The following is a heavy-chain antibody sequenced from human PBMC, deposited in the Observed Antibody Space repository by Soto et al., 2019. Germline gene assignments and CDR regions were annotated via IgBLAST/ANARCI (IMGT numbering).Heavy chain of an antibody. V-gene: IGHV3-21*01. D-gene: IGHD6-13*01. CDR2: ISSSSSYI. CDR1: GFTFSSYS. Sequence: EVQLVESGGGLVKPGGSLRLSCAASGFTFSSYSMNWVRQAPGQGLEWVSSISSSSSYIYYADSVKGRFTISRDNAKNSLYLQMNSLRAEDTAVYYCASRPIAAAGTGYIWGQGTMVTVSS. J-gene: IGHJ3*02. CDR3: ASRPIAAAGTGYI.